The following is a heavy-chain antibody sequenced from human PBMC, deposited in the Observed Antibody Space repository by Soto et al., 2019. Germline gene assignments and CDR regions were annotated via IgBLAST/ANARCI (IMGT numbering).Heavy chain of an antibody. Sequence: PSETLSLTCTVSGGSISNYYWNWIRQPPGKGLEWIGSIYYLGGTNYNPSLKSRITFSVDTSKNQFSLKLSSVTAADTAIYYCAKVALPTNWFDPWGQGTLVTVSS. V-gene: IGHV4-59*01. CDR1: GGSISNYY. CDR3: AKVALPTNWFDP. CDR2: IYYLGGT. J-gene: IGHJ5*02.